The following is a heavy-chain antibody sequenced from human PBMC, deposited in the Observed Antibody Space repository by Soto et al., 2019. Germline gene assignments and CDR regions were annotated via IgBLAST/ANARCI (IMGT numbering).Heavy chain of an antibody. V-gene: IGHV3-23*01. CDR1: GFTFSSYA. Sequence: PGGSLRLSCGASGFTFSSYAMSWVRQAPGKGLEWVSAISGSGGSTYYADSVKGRFTISRDNSKNTLYLQMNSLRAEDTAVYYCAKDLDPRITFGGVIVNGFDYWGQGTLVTVSS. J-gene: IGHJ4*02. CDR2: ISGSGGST. D-gene: IGHD3-16*02. CDR3: AKDLDPRITFGGVIVNGFDY.